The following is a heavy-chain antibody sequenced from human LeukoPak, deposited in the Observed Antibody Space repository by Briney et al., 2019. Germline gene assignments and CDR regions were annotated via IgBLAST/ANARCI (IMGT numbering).Heavy chain of an antibody. Sequence: GESLRLSCAASGFTFSNYAMTWVRQAPGKGLEWVSNISVRGTSINYAVSVKGRFSISRDNSKNTLHLQMNSLRDEDTAVYYCVRNDTSGVGLDYWGQGSLVTDSS. CDR2: ISVRGTSI. CDR1: GFTFSNYA. CDR3: VRNDTSGVGLDY. J-gene: IGHJ4*02. D-gene: IGHD3-3*01. V-gene: IGHV3-23*01.